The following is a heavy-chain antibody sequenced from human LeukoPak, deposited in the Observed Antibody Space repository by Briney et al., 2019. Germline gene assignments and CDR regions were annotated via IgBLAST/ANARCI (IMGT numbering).Heavy chain of an antibody. D-gene: IGHD3-22*01. Sequence: GGSLRLSCAASGFTFSSYGMHWVRQAPGKGLEWVAVISYDGSNKYYADSVKGRFTISRDNSKNTLYLQMNSLRAEDTAVYCCAKGVNYYDSSGYSLDAFDIWGQGTMVTISS. V-gene: IGHV3-30*18. CDR3: AKGVNYYDSSGYSLDAFDI. CDR1: GFTFSSYG. CDR2: ISYDGSNK. J-gene: IGHJ3*02.